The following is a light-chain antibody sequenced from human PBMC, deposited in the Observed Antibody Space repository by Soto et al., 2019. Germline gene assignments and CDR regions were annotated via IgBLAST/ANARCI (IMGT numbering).Light chain of an antibody. Sequence: EIVLTQSPGTLSLFPGERATLSCRASQSVSSNYLAWYQQKPGQAPRLLIYGASSRATGIPDRFSGSGSGTDFTLIISRLEPEDFAVYYCQQYGSSPRTFGQGTKVEIK. CDR3: QQYGSSPRT. J-gene: IGKJ1*01. V-gene: IGKV3-20*01. CDR1: QSVSSNY. CDR2: GAS.